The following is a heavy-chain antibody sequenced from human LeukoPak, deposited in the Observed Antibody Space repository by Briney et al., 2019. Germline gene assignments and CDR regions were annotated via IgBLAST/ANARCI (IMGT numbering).Heavy chain of an antibody. CDR1: GFTFSSYG. CDR2: ISYDGSNK. J-gene: IGHJ4*02. D-gene: IGHD2-21*02. Sequence: PGRSLRLSCAASGFTFSSYGMHWVRQAPGKGLEWVAVISYDGSNKYYADSVKGRFTISRDNSKNTLYLQMNSLRAEDTAVYYYAKEGPYCGGDCYYDYWGQGTLVTVSS. CDR3: AKEGPYCGGDCYYDY. V-gene: IGHV3-30*18.